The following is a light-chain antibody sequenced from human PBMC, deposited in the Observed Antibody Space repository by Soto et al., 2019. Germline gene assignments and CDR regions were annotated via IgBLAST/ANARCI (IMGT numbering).Light chain of an antibody. CDR1: SSDVGTYNY. Sequence: QSALTQPASVSGSPGQSITISCIGTSSDVGTYNYVSWYQQHPGKAPKLMIYDVSKRPSGVPDRFSGSKSGNTASLTISGLQAEDEADYYCCSYAGGYTHAVFGGGTKLTVL. CDR3: CSYAGGYTHAV. CDR2: DVS. V-gene: IGLV2-11*01. J-gene: IGLJ2*01.